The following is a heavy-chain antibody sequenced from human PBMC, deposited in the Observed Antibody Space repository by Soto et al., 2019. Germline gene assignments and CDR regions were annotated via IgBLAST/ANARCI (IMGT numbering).Heavy chain of an antibody. J-gene: IGHJ5*02. CDR3: ARQIRGLTTNWFDP. CDR2: INQDGSEK. D-gene: IGHD1-1*01. Sequence: WGSLRLSCGLSVLTSGILWMGWVRQAPGKGLEWVANINQDGSEKYYVDSVKGRFTISRDNPRNSLYLQMDTLRVEETAVYFCARQIRGLTTNWFDPWGQGTMFTVSS. CDR1: VLTSGILW. V-gene: IGHV3-7*01.